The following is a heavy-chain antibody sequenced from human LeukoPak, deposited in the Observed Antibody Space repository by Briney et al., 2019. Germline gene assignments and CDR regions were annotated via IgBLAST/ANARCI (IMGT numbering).Heavy chain of an antibody. D-gene: IGHD2-2*01. CDR2: INPNSGGT. CDR3: ARGSPEGCSGTSCSGWGHHTNDY. Sequence: ASVKVSCKASGYTFTGYYMHWVRQAPGQGLEWMGWINPNSGGTNYAQKFQGWVTMTRDTSISTAYMELSRLRSDDTAVYYCARGSPEGCSGTSCSGWGHHTNDYWGQGTLVTVSS. J-gene: IGHJ4*02. V-gene: IGHV1-2*04. CDR1: GYTFTGYY.